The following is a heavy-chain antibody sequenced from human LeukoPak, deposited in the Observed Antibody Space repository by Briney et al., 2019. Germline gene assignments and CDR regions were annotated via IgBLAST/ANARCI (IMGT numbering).Heavy chain of an antibody. CDR3: ARSTFTSSPLDS. CDR1: GGSISSYY. Sequence: SETLSLTCTVSGGSISSYYWSWIRQPPGKGLEWIGYIYYSGSTNYNPSLKSRVTISVDTSKNQFSLKLSSVTAADTALYYCARSTFTSSPLDSWGQGTLVTVSS. J-gene: IGHJ4*02. CDR2: IYYSGST. V-gene: IGHV4-59*08. D-gene: IGHD2-2*01.